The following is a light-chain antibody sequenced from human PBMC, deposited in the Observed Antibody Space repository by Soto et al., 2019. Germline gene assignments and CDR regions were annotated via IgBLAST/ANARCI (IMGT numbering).Light chain of an antibody. Sequence: SVLTQPASVSGSPGQSITISCIGTSSDVGGYNYVSWYQQHPGKAPKLMIYEVSNRPSGVSNRFSGSKSGNTASLTISGLQAEDEADYYCNSYTKSSTLNWVFGGGTKLTVL. CDR2: EVS. CDR1: SSDVGGYNY. CDR3: NSYTKSSTLNWV. V-gene: IGLV2-14*01. J-gene: IGLJ3*02.